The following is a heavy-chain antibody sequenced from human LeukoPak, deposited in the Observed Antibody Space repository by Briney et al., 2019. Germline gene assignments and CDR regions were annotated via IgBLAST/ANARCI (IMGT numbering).Heavy chain of an antibody. J-gene: IGHJ4*02. V-gene: IGHV3-30*18. CDR2: ISSDGSTK. Sequence: GGSLRLSCAASGFTFSTYDMHWVRQTPGKGLEWVAVISSDGSTKYYADSVKGRFTISRDNSKNTLYLQMNSLRAEDTAVYYCAKDLSGNYRAYFDCWGQGTLVTVSS. CDR1: GFTFSTYD. D-gene: IGHD1-26*01. CDR3: AKDLSGNYRAYFDC.